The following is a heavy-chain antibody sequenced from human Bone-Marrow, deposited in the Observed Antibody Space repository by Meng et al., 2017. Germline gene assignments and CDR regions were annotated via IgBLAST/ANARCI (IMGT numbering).Heavy chain of an antibody. J-gene: IGHJ4*02. V-gene: IGHV4-34*01. CDR1: GGSFSGYY. Sequence: QVQLQQWGAGLSKPSETLSLTCAVYGGSFSGYYWSWIRQPPGKGLEWIGEINHSGSTNYNPSLKSRVTISVDTSKNQFSLKLSSVTAADTAVYYCARVAYRWGGDCSYFDYWGQGTLVTVSS. D-gene: IGHD2-21*02. CDR2: INHSGST. CDR3: ARVAYRWGGDCSYFDY.